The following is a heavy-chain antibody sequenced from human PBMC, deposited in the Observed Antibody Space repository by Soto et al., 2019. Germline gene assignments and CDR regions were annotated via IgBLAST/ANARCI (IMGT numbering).Heavy chain of an antibody. CDR3: ARGDSGSYLREGLGYYYVMDI. J-gene: IGHJ6*02. CDR1: VGSISGDYW. CDR2: IFHSGST. V-gene: IGHV4-4*02. D-gene: IGHD1-26*01. Sequence: PSETLSLTCVVSVGSISGDYWWTRVRQSPGKGLEWLGEIFHSGSTNSNPSLKTRVTLSVDKSKREFSLNLTSVTAADTAVYYCARGDSGSYLREGLGYYYVMDIWGQGTTVTVSS.